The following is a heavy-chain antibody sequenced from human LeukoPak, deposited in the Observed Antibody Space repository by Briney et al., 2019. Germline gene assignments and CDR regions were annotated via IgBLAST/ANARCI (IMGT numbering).Heavy chain of an antibody. CDR1: GGSFSGYY. Sequence: SETPSLTCAVYGGSFSGYYWSWIRQPPGKGLEWIGEINHSGSTNYNPSLKSRVTISVDTSKNQFSLKLSSVTAADTAVYYCARVYDFWSGYPYFDYWGQGTLVTVSS. J-gene: IGHJ4*02. CDR2: INHSGST. CDR3: ARVYDFWSGYPYFDY. D-gene: IGHD3-3*01. V-gene: IGHV4-34*01.